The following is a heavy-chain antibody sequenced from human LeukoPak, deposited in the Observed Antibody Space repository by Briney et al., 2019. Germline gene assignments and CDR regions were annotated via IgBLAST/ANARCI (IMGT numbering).Heavy chain of an antibody. CDR3: ARTRFSKFGYDFWSGYRHFDY. D-gene: IGHD3-3*01. J-gene: IGHJ4*02. Sequence: ASVKVSCKASGYTFTGYHMHWVRQAPGQGLEWMGWINPNSGGTNYAQKFQGRVTMTRDTSISTAYMELSRLRSDDTAVYYCARTRFSKFGYDFWSGYRHFDYWGQGTLVTVSS. V-gene: IGHV1-2*02. CDR1: GYTFTGYH. CDR2: INPNSGGT.